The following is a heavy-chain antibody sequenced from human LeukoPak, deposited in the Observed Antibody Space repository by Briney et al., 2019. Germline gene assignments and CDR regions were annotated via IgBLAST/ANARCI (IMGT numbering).Heavy chain of an antibody. D-gene: IGHD3-22*01. Sequence: ASVKVSCKASGYTLTSYDINWVRQATGQGLEWMGWMNPNSGNTGYAQKFQGRVTMTRNTSISTAYMELSSLRSEDTAVYYCARGPGGYYDSSGYRAFDIWGQGTMVTVSS. CDR2: MNPNSGNT. CDR3: ARGPGGYYDSSGYRAFDI. CDR1: GYTLTSYD. J-gene: IGHJ3*02. V-gene: IGHV1-8*01.